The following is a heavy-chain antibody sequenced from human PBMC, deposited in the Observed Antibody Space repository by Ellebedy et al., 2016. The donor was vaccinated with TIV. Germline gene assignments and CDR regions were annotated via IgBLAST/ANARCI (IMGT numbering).Heavy chain of an antibody. D-gene: IGHD3-10*01. CDR3: ARDRETWFGDPSGLDY. J-gene: IGHJ4*02. V-gene: IGHV3-30-3*01. CDR2: ISYDGGDE. Sequence: SLKISCASSGFTFSNYAMRWVRQAPGKGLEWATVISYDGGDEYYADSVKGRFTISRDNSKNTLYLQMNSLRAEDTAVYYCARDRETWFGDPSGLDYWGQGTLVTVSS. CDR1: GFTFSNYA.